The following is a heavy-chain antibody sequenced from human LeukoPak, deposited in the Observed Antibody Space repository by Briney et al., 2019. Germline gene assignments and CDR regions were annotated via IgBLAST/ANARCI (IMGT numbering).Heavy chain of an antibody. CDR2: ISGSGTTI. D-gene: IGHD1-26*01. J-gene: IGHJ4*02. CDR3: ARVLSGCETTRCELDY. Sequence: GGSLRLSCAASGFTFSTYEMNWVRQVPGKGLEWVSYISGSGTTIYYADSVKGRVTISRDNAKNSLYLQMNSLRAEDTAVYYCARVLSGCETTRCELDYWGQGTLVTVSS. CDR1: GFTFSTYE. V-gene: IGHV3-48*03.